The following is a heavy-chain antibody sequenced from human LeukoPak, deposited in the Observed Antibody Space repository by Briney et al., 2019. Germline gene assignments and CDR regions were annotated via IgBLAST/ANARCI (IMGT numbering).Heavy chain of an antibody. J-gene: IGHJ4*02. CDR1: GDXVSSNSAA. D-gene: IGHD6-19*01. Sequence: SQTLSLTCAISGDXVSSNSAAWNWIRQSSSRGLEWLGRTYYRSKWYNDYAVSVKSRITINPDTSKNQFSLQLNSVTPEDTAVYYCARDPGAVAGTPHFDYWGQGTLVTVSS. CDR2: TYYRSKWYN. CDR3: ARDPGAVAGTPHFDY. V-gene: IGHV6-1*01.